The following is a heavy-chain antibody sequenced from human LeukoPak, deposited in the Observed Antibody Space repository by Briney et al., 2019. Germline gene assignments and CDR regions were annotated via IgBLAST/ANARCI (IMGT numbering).Heavy chain of an antibody. V-gene: IGHV3-33*06. CDR2: IWNDGRDK. CDR3: ANPTRGSGSFLIDF. J-gene: IGHJ4*02. Sequence: PGGSLRLSCAASGFTFSSYGMHWARQAPGKGLEWVAVIWNDGRDKYYADSVKGRFTISRDNSKNTLYLHMNSLRAEDTAVYYCANPTRGSGSFLIDFWGQGTLVTVSS. D-gene: IGHD1-26*01. CDR1: GFTFSSYG.